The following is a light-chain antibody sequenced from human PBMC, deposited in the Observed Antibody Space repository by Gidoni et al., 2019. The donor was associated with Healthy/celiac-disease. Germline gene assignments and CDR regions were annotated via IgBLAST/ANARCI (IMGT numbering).Light chain of an antibody. CDR1: KSISSY. CDR2: AAS. V-gene: IGKV1-39*01. Sequence: DIQMTQSPSSLSASVGDRVTITCRASKSISSYLNWYQQKPGKAPKLLIYAASSLQSGGPSRFSGSGSGTDFTLTISSLQPEDFATYYCQQSYSTPPLTFGQGTKVEIK. J-gene: IGKJ1*01. CDR3: QQSYSTPPLT.